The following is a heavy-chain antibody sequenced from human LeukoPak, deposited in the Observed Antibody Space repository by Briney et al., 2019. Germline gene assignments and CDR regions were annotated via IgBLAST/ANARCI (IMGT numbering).Heavy chain of an antibody. CDR2: IYSGDST. V-gene: IGHV3-66*01. CDR1: GFIVSSNY. D-gene: IGHD3-10*01. Sequence: PGGSLRLSCAASGFIVSSNYMTWVRQAPGKGLEWVSVIYSGDSTYYADSVKGRFTISRDNSKNTVYLQMNSLRADDTAVYYCASPRIYGSGSYPDYWGRGTLVTVSS. J-gene: IGHJ4*02. CDR3: ASPRIYGSGSYPDY.